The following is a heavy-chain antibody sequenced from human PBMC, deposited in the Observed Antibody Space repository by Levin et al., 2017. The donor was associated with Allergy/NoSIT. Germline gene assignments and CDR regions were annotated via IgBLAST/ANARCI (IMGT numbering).Heavy chain of an antibody. CDR2: IWYDGSNK. CDR3: ARDPTGGIQGSELDY. CDR1: GFTFSSYG. J-gene: IGHJ4*02. V-gene: IGHV3-33*01. D-gene: IGHD3-16*01. Sequence: GGSLRLSCAASGFTFSSYGMHWVRQAPGKGLEWVAVIWYDGSNKYYADSVKGRFTISRDNSKNTLYLQMNSLRAEDTAVYYCARDPTGGIQGSELDYWGQGTLVTVSS.